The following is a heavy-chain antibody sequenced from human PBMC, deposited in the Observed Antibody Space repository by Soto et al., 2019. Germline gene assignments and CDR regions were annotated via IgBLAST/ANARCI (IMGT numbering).Heavy chain of an antibody. CDR2: ISPNSNYR. Sequence: QIHLVESGGGLVKPGGALRLSCEASGFTFSDFYMSWIRLAPGKGLEWLSYISPNSNYREYAESVKRRHTISRDNAKNSLSLQMNSLRVEDTAVYYCVRGGGGGQFDSWGQGAQVTVSS. V-gene: IGHV3-11*06. CDR1: GFTFSDFY. CDR3: VRGGGGGQFDS. D-gene: IGHD2-21*01. J-gene: IGHJ4*02.